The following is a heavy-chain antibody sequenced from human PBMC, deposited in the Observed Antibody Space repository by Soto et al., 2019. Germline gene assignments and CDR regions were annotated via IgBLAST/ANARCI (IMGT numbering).Heavy chain of an antibody. Sequence: PSETLSLTCTVSGSSISGYYWSWIRQPPGKGLEWIGYIYYSGSTNYNPSLKSRVAISVDTSKNQFSLKLSSVTAADTAVYYCARVGQSGYDPYYYYMDVWGKGTTVTVSS. CDR2: IYYSGST. J-gene: IGHJ6*03. V-gene: IGHV4-59*01. CDR1: GSSISGYY. D-gene: IGHD5-12*01. CDR3: ARVGQSGYDPYYYYMDV.